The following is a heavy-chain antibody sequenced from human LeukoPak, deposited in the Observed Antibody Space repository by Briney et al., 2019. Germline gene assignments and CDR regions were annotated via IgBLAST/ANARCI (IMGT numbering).Heavy chain of an antibody. Sequence: GGSLRLSCVASGFAFRNNAMSWVRQAPGKGLAWVSLISDSGGSTNYADSVKGRFTISRDNSKNTLYLQMNTLRAEDTAIYYCASSYGSSAYYPFDYWGQGTLVTVFS. CDR2: ISDSGGST. V-gene: IGHV3-23*01. CDR1: GFAFRNNA. J-gene: IGHJ4*02. CDR3: ASSYGSSAYYPFDY. D-gene: IGHD3-22*01.